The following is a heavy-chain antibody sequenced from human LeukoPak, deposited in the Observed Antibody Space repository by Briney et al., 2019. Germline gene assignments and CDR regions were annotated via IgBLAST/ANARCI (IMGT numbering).Heavy chain of an antibody. D-gene: IGHD2-2*01. CDR3: ARHAAFLTRGSCSSSNCYVDGLQT. J-gene: IGHJ3*01. V-gene: IGHV4-59*08. CDR2: FYDTVST. CDR1: GGSISSSY. Sequence: SETLSHTCTVSGGSISSSYWSWIRQSPGKGLEWIGYFYDTVSTKYNPTLKRRVSISFDTSKNQVSLKLNSVTAADTAVYYCARHAAFLTRGSCSSSNCYVDGLQTWGQGIVVTVSS.